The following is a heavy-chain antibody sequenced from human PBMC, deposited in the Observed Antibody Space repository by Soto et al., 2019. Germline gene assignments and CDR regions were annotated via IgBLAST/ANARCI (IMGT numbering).Heavy chain of an antibody. D-gene: IGHD2-21*02. CDR3: ARHAYCGGDCYSRNYFDY. Sequence: QLQLQESGPGLVKPSETLSLTCTVSGGSISSSSYYWGWIRQPPGKGLEWIGSIYYSGSTYYNPSLKSRVTISVDTSKNQFSLKLSSVTAADTAVYYCARHAYCGGDCYSRNYFDYWGQGTLVTVSS. CDR1: GGSISSSSYY. CDR2: IYYSGST. J-gene: IGHJ4*02. V-gene: IGHV4-39*01.